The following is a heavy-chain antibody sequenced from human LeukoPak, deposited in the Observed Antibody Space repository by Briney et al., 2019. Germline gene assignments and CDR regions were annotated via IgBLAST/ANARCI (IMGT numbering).Heavy chain of an antibody. J-gene: IGHJ4*02. CDR2: ISANNGDT. D-gene: IGHD5-24*01. Sequence: ASVKVSCKASGYTFTSYGITWVRQDPGQGLEWMGWISANNGDTHYSEKFQGRATMTTDTFTSTAYMELRSLESDDTAVYYCARPGDGYNRPHRDFWGQGTLVTVPS. CDR3: ARPGDGYNRPHRDF. CDR1: GYTFTSYG. V-gene: IGHV1-18*01.